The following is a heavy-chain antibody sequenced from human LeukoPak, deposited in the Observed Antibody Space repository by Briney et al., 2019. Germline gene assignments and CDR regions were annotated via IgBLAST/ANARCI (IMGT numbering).Heavy chain of an antibody. Sequence: SETLSLTCTVSGGSISSSAYYWGWIRQPPGKGLEWIGSIYYNGNTYYNPSLKSRITISVDTSKNQFSLRLSSVTAADTAVYYCAREEAWSSSSLGGFDPWGQGILVTVSS. CDR2: IYYNGNT. CDR3: AREEAWSSSSLGGFDP. CDR1: GGSISSSAYY. D-gene: IGHD6-6*01. V-gene: IGHV4-39*07. J-gene: IGHJ5*02.